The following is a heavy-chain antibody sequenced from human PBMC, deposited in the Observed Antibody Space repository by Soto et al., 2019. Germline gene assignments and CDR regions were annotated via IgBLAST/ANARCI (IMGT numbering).Heavy chain of an antibody. CDR1: GFSFSDHW. D-gene: IGHD6-19*01. V-gene: IGHV3-74*01. CDR3: VRGTSAWKGVDY. J-gene: IGHJ4*02. CDR2: IRPDASAT. Sequence: AGGALRLSCLGSGFSFSDHWMHWGRRAPGKGLVWVAEIRPDASATNHAASVRGRFTISRDNAKNTLYLEMNSLTAEDTAVYYCVRGTSAWKGVDYWSQGTLVTVSS.